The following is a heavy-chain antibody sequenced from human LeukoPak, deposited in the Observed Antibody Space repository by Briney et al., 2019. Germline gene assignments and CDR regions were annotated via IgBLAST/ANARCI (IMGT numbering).Heavy chain of an antibody. CDR2: ISSIGSTI. D-gene: IGHD3-22*01. Sequence: GGSLRLSCAASRFTFSSYDMNWVRQAPAKGLEWVSYISSIGSTIYYAHSVKGRFTLSREHAKNSVYPQMKSLRADDTAGYYCARTPAYYSDGSVYYLGYFDYWGEGTLVSASS. J-gene: IGHJ4*02. V-gene: IGHV3-48*01. CDR3: ARTPAYYSDGSVYYLGYFDY. CDR1: RFTFSSYD.